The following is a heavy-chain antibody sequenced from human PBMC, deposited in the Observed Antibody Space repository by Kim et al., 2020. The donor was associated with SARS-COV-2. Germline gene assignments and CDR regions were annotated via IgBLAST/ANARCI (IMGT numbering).Heavy chain of an antibody. Sequence: GGSLRLSCAASGFTFSSYAMHWVRQAPGKGLEWVAVISYDGSNKYYADSVKGRFTISRDNSKNTLYLQMNSLRAEDTAVYYCARDYCSSTSCYTSYSDY. CDR2: ISYDGSNK. V-gene: IGHV3-30-3*01. CDR1: GFTFSSYA. J-gene: IGHJ4*01. CDR3: ARDYCSSTSCYTSYSDY. D-gene: IGHD2-2*02.